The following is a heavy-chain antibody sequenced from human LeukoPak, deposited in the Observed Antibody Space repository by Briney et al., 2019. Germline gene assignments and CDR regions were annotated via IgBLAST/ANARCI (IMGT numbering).Heavy chain of an antibody. D-gene: IGHD6-19*01. CDR2: IKQDGSKK. J-gene: IGHJ4*02. CDR1: GFPYSSYW. Sequence: GGSLRLSCVASGFPYSSYWMTWVCQAPGKGLEWVANIKQDGSKKSYVDSVKGRFTISRDNAKNSLYLQMNSLRVEDTAFYYCAKDNRRHYTSGPNPDSLHWGQGALVTVSS. V-gene: IGHV3-7*03. CDR3: AKDNRRHYTSGPNPDSLH.